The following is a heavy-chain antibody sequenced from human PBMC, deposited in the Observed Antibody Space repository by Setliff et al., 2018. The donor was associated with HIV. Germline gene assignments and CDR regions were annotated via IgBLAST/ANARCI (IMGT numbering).Heavy chain of an antibody. CDR3: VRGVQSPPHYSYYYMDV. J-gene: IGHJ6*03. V-gene: IGHV1-69*02. CDR2: IIPILGVA. CDR1: RSTFNSHT. D-gene: IGHD3-3*01. Sequence: SVKVSCKASRSTFNSHTINWVRQAPGQGLDWMGRIIPILGVANYAQRFQGKVTITADKYTSTAYMELTSLRFDDTAMYYCVRGVQSPPHYSYYYMDVWGEGAMVTVSS.